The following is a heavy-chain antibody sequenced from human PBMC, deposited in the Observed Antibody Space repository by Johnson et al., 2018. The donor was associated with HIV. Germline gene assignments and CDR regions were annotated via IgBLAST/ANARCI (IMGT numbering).Heavy chain of an antibody. Sequence: VQLVESGGGLVQPGGSLRLSCAASGFTFSSYAMRWVRQAPGQGLEWVSAITSSGGSTCYADSAKGRFTSSRDNSKNTLHLQLNSLRAEDTAVYYCTTAGLRDFDWFTGAFDIGGQGTMVAVSS. V-gene: IGHV3-23*04. CDR3: TTAGLRDFDWFTGAFDI. CDR1: GFTFSSYA. CDR2: ITSSGGST. D-gene: IGHD3-9*01. J-gene: IGHJ3*02.